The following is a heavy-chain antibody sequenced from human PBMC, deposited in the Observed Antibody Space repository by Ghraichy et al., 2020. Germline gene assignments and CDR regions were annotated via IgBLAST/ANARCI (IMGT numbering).Heavy chain of an antibody. CDR3: AKDAAAGTPGPEYFQH. D-gene: IGHD6-13*01. V-gene: IGHV3-9*01. Sequence: GGSLRLSCAASGFTFDDYAMHWVRQAPGKGLEWVSGISWNSGSIGYADSVKGRFTISRDNAKNSLYLQMNSLRAEDTALYYCAKDAAAGTPGPEYFQHWGQGTLVTVSS. CDR2: ISWNSGSI. J-gene: IGHJ1*01. CDR1: GFTFDDYA.